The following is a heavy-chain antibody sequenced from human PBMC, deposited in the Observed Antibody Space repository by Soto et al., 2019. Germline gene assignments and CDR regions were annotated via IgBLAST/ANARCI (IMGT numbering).Heavy chain of an antibody. CDR2: ISSSGGHT. CDR3: ASLVGLSNFDS. D-gene: IGHD2-2*01. V-gene: IGHV3-21*06. Sequence: EVSLVESGGGLVKPGGSLRLSCVASGFIFSDYSMNWVRQAPGKGLEWVAAISSSGGHTFYADSVKGRFTISRDNPKSSVFLQMSSLGGEDTAVYWCASLVGLSNFDSWGQGTLVTVSS. J-gene: IGHJ4*02. CDR1: GFIFSDYS.